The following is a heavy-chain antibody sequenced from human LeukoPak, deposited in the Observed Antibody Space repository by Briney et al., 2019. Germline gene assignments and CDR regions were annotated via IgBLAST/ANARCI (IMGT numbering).Heavy chain of an antibody. CDR1: GYTFTGYY. CDR2: INPNSGGT. V-gene: IGHV1-2*02. Sequence: ASVKVSCQVSGYTFTGYYMHWVRQAPGQGLEWMGWINPNSGGTNYAQKFQGRVTMTRDTSISTAYMELSRLRSDDTAVYYCARVPPYSSPIDYWGQGTLVTVSS. J-gene: IGHJ4*02. D-gene: IGHD6-13*01. CDR3: ARVPPYSSPIDY.